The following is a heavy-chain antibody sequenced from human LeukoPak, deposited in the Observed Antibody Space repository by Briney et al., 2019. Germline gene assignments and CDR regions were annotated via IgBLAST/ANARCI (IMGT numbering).Heavy chain of an antibody. J-gene: IGHJ4*02. CDR3: VGRFLEWSDD. D-gene: IGHD3-3*01. V-gene: IGHV3-48*03. CDR1: GFTLGSYE. Sequence: PGGSLRLSCAAPGFTLGSYEINWVRQAPGQGLEWVSYISSSGTTIYYADSVKGRFTISRDNAKNSLYLQMNSLRAEDTAVYYCVGRFLEWSDDWGQGTLVTVSS. CDR2: ISSSGTTI.